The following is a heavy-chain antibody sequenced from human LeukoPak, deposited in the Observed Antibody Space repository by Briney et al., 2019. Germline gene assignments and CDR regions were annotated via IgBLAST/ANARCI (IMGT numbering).Heavy chain of an antibody. CDR3: ARDLTMMSAFDI. V-gene: IGHV3-11*01. D-gene: IGHD3-22*01. CDR1: GFTFSDYY. CDR2: ISSSGSTI. Sequence: PGGSLRLSCAASGFTFSDYYMGWIRQAPGKGLEWVSYISSSGSTIYYADSVKGRFTISRDNAKNSLYLQMNSLRAEDTAVYYCARDLTMMSAFDIWGQGTMVTVSS. J-gene: IGHJ3*02.